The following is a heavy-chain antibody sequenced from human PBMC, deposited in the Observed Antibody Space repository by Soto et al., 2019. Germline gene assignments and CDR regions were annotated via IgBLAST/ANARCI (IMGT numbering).Heavy chain of an antibody. Sequence: VQLVESGGGVVQPGGSLRLSCAASGFTFSSYGMHWVRQAPGKGLEWVAVISYDGSNKYYADSVKGRFTISRDNSKNTLYLQMNSLSAEDTAVYYCANDSLVYDSSGFDAFDIWGHVTMVTVSS. CDR1: GFTFSSYG. V-gene: IGHV3-30*18. CDR3: ANDSLVYDSSGFDAFDI. D-gene: IGHD3-22*01. CDR2: ISYDGSNK. J-gene: IGHJ3*02.